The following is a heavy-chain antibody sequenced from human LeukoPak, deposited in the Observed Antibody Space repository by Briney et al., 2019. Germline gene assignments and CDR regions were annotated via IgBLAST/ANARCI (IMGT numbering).Heavy chain of an antibody. Sequence: PGGSLRLSCAASGFTFSSYAMSWVRQAPGKGLEWVSAISGSGGSTYYADSVKGRFTISRDNSKNTLYLQMNSLRAEDTAVYYCAKSDRANYDFWSGYYSVYEYYFDYWGQGILVTVSS. CDR1: GFTFSSYA. CDR2: ISGSGGST. J-gene: IGHJ4*02. V-gene: IGHV3-23*01. D-gene: IGHD3-3*01. CDR3: AKSDRANYDFWSGYYSVYEYYFDY.